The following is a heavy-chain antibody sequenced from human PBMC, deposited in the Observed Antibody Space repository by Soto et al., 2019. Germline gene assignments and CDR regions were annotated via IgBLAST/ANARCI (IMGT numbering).Heavy chain of an antibody. J-gene: IGHJ4*02. CDR3: ARDPTPLGYFDY. V-gene: IGHV4-31*03. D-gene: IGHD2-15*01. CDR1: GGSISSGGYY. CDR2: IYYSGST. Sequence: SETLSLTCTVSGGSISSGGYYWSWIRQHPGKGLEWIGYIYYSGSTYYNPSLKSRVTISVDTSKNQFSLKLSSVTAADTAVCYCARDPTPLGYFDYWGQGTLVTVSS.